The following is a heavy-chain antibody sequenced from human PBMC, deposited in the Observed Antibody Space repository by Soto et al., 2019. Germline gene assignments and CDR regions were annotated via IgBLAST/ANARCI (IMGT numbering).Heavy chain of an antibody. V-gene: IGHV1-69*12. Sequence: QVQLVQSGAEVKKPGSSVKVSCKASGGTFSSYAISWVRQAPGQGLEWMGGIIPIFGTANYAQKFQGRVTIPADEXXSXAXXELSSLRSEDTAVYYCARDLRLHDSHGGDGNWFDPWGQGTLVTVSS. D-gene: IGHD3-16*01. CDR1: GGTFSSYA. CDR3: ARDLRLHDSHGGDGNWFDP. J-gene: IGHJ5*02. CDR2: IIPIFGTA.